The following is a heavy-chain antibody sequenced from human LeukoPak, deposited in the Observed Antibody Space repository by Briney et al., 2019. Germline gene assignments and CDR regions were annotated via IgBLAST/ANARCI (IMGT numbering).Heavy chain of an antibody. CDR1: GYTFTSYA. V-gene: IGHV1-46*04. D-gene: IGHD6-13*01. J-gene: IGHJ6*02. CDR3: ATWGSSSSPLPDMDV. CDR2: IDPRSGGT. Sequence: ASVKVSCKASGYTFTSYAMNWVRQTPGQGLEWMGVIDPRSGGTTYAQKLQDRVTMTRDTSTSTVYLELSILRSEDTAMYYCATWGSSSSPLPDMDVWGQGTKVTVSS.